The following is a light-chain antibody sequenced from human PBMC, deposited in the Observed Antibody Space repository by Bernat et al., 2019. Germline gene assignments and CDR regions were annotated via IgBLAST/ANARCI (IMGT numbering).Light chain of an antibody. J-gene: IGLJ3*02. CDR3: CSYAGSHTWV. CDR1: SSDVGGYTS. Sequence: QSALTQPRSVSGSPGQSVTISCTGSSSDVGGYTSVSWYQQHPGKAPKLMIYNVSKRPSGVPDRFSGSKSSNTASLTISGLQAEDEGDYYCCSYAGSHTWVFGGGTKLTVL. V-gene: IGLV2-11*01. CDR2: NVS.